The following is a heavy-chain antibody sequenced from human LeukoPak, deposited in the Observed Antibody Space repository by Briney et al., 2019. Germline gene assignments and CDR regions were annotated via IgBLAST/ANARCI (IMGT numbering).Heavy chain of an antibody. Sequence: SETLSLTCTVSGGSITESYWSWIRQSPGKGLEWIGHIYYSRSTNYNSSLKSRVTLSLDTSKNQVSLRLSSVTAADTAMYYCAKRFRGHPEGDLFDPWGQGTLVTVSS. D-gene: IGHD3-10*01. V-gene: IGHV4-59*01. CDR1: GGSITESY. CDR2: IYYSRST. J-gene: IGHJ5*02. CDR3: AKRFRGHPEGDLFDP.